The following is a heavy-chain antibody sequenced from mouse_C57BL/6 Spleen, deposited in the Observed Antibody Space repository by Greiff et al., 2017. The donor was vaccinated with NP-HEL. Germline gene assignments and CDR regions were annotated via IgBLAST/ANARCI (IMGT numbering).Heavy chain of an antibody. V-gene: IGHV1-18*01. J-gene: IGHJ3*01. D-gene: IGHD2-4*01. Sequence: EVKLQQSGPELVKPGASVKIPCKASGYTFTDYNMDWVKQSHGKSLEWIGDINPNNGGTIYNQKFKGKATLTVDKSSSNAYMELRSLTSEDTAVYYCARGDYDEFAYWGQCTLVTVAA. CDR2: INPNNGGT. CDR1: GYTFTDYN. CDR3: ARGDYDEFAY.